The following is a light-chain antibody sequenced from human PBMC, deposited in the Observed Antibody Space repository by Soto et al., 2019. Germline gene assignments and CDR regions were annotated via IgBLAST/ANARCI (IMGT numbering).Light chain of an antibody. CDR1: QSVSTY. CDR2: DAS. CDR3: QQNKDWPGT. V-gene: IGKV3-15*01. Sequence: EIVMTQSPATLSVSPGERATLSCRASQSVSTYLAWYQQKPGQAPRLLIYDASTRATGIPVRFSGSGSGTEFTLTISRLQSEDVGIYYCQQNKDWPGTFGQGTKVEVK. J-gene: IGKJ1*01.